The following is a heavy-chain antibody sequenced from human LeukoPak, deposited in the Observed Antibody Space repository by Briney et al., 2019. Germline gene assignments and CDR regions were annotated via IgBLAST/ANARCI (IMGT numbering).Heavy chain of an antibody. CDR3: AKGGITMVRGVIRPRVLDY. CDR1: GFTFSSYG. V-gene: IGHV3-23*01. J-gene: IGHJ4*02. CDR2: ISGSGGST. D-gene: IGHD3-10*01. Sequence: GGSLRLSCAASGFTFSSYGMSWVRQAPGKGLEWVSAISGSGGSTYYADSVKGRFTISRDNSKNTLYLQMNSLRAEDTAVYYCAKGGITMVRGVIRPRVLDYWGQGTLVTVSS.